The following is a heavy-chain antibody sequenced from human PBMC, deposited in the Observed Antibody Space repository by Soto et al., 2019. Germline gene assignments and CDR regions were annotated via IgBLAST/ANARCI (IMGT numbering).Heavy chain of an antibody. D-gene: IGHD2-2*01. J-gene: IGHJ5*02. CDR3: ASGYCSSTSCQDWGFDP. CDR2: IWYDGSNE. V-gene: IGHV3-30*19. CDR1: GFTFSNFG. Sequence: QVQLVESGGGVVQPGRSLRLSCAASGFTFSNFGMHWVRQAPGKGLEWVAVIWYDGSNEYYADSVKGRFTISRDNSKNTLYLQMNSLRAEDTAVYYCASGYCSSTSCQDWGFDPWGQGTLVTVSS.